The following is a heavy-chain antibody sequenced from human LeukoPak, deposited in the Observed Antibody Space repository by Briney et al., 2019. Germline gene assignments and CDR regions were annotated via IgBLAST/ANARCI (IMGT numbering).Heavy chain of an antibody. CDR1: GGSFSGYY. CDR3: ARVKRIAAAGTGGYYFDY. V-gene: IGHV4-34*01. J-gene: IGHJ4*02. D-gene: IGHD6-13*01. CDR2: INHSGST. Sequence: KSSETLSLTCAVYGGSFSGYYWSWIRQPPGRGLEWIGEINHSGSTNYNPSLKSRVTISVDTSRNQFSLKLSSVTAADTAVYYCARVKRIAAAGTGGYYFDYWGQGTLVTVSS.